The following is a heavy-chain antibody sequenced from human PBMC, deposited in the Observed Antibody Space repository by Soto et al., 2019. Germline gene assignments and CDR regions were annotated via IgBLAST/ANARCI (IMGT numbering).Heavy chain of an antibody. J-gene: IGHJ6*02. V-gene: IGHV1-69*12. CDR1: GGTFSSYA. Sequence: QVQLVQSGAEVKKPGSSVKVSCKASGGTFSSYAISWVRQAPGQGLEWMGGVIPLFGTGDYAQKFQGRVTITANESTSTAYMEMSSPRSEDTAVYYCGVVVDKHYYYGMDVWGQGTRVTVSS. CDR2: VIPLFGTG. CDR3: GVVVDKHYYYGMDV. D-gene: IGHD2-15*01.